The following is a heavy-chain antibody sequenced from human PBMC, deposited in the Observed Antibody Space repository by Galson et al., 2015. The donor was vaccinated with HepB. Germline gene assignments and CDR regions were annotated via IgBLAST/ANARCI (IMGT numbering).Heavy chain of an antibody. Sequence: SLRLSCAVSRFTFSSYAMSWVRQAPGKGLEWVSAISGSGGSTYYADSVKGRFTISRDNSKNTLYLLMNSLRADDTAVYYCARIFTSSWYFDHWGQGTLVTVSS. CDR1: RFTFSSYA. CDR3: ARIFTSSWYFDH. D-gene: IGHD6-13*01. V-gene: IGHV3-23*01. J-gene: IGHJ4*02. CDR2: ISGSGGST.